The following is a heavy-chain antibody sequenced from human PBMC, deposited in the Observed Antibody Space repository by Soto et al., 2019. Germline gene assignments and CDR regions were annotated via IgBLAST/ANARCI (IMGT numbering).Heavy chain of an antibody. CDR1: GFTFSNAW. D-gene: IGHD3-22*01. V-gene: IGHV3-15*01. J-gene: IGHJ4*02. Sequence: EVQLVESGGGLVKPGGSVRLSCAASGFTFSNAWMSWVRQAPGKGLEWVGRIKSKTAGGTTEYDAPVKDRFTISRDDSKNTLYLQMNSRKTEDTAVYYCARGHRSSGKIFDSWGQGTLVTVSS. CDR2: IKSKTAGGTT. CDR3: ARGHRSSGKIFDS.